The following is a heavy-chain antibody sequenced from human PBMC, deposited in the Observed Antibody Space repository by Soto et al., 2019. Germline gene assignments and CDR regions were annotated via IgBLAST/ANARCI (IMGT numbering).Heavy chain of an antibody. J-gene: IGHJ3*02. V-gene: IGHV3-23*01. CDR1: GFTFRSYA. Sequence: EVQLLESGGGLVEPGGSLRLSCAASGFTFRSYAMTWVRQAPGKGLEWVSYTGGGGVSTYYADSVKGRFTSSRDVSKNKLYLQMNSLRAEDTALYYCAKIVGGGSNHDAFDIWGQGPMVTVSS. CDR2: TGGGGVST. D-gene: IGHD2-15*01. CDR3: AKIVGGGSNHDAFDI.